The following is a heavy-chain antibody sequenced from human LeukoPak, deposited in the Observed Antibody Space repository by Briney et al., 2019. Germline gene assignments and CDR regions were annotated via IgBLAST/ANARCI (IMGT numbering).Heavy chain of an antibody. Sequence: ASVKVSCKASGYTFFNYGLTWVGQAPGQRVELMGWISAYTGSTNYAQKLQGRVTMPTDPSTSTAYMELRSLRSDDTAVYYCARTVGATGAFDIWGQGTMVIVSS. CDR1: GYTFFNYG. V-gene: IGHV1-18*01. D-gene: IGHD1-26*01. CDR3: ARTVGATGAFDI. CDR2: ISAYTGST. J-gene: IGHJ3*02.